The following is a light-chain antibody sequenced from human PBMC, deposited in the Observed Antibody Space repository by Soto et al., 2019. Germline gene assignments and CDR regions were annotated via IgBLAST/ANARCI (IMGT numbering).Light chain of an antibody. CDR3: SSYTTRSTLV. CDR1: SSDVGAYDF. V-gene: IGLV2-14*01. CDR2: DVT. J-gene: IGLJ2*01. Sequence: QSALTQPASVSGSPGQSITISCTGTSSDVGAYDFVSWYQHYPGKAPKLVTFDVTHRPPGISDRFSDSKSANTASLTISGLQAEDEAFYYCSSYTTRSTLVFGGGTKVTVL.